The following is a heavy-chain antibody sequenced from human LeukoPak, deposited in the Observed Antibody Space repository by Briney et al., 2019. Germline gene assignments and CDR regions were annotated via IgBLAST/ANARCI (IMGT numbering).Heavy chain of an antibody. J-gene: IGHJ4*02. V-gene: IGHV3-74*01. CDR2: INTDGSIT. CDR1: GFTFSSYY. D-gene: IGHD6-19*01. CDR3: ARTSQQWSPLSY. Sequence: GGSLRLSCAASGFTFSSYYMHWVRQAPGKGLVWVSRINTDGSITTYADSVKGRVTISRDNAKNTLYLQMNSLRAEDTAVYYCARTSQQWSPLSYWGQGTLVTVSS.